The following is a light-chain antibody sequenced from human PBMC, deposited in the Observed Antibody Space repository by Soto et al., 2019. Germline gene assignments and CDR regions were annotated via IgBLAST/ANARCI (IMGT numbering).Light chain of an antibody. CDR2: DVS. V-gene: IGLV2-14*01. CDR1: SSDVGGYNY. Sequence: QSALTQPASMSGSPGQSITISCTGNSSDVGGYNYVSWYQQQPGKAPKLMIYDVSNRPSGVSNRFSGSKSGKTASLTISGSQAEVEADYFCSSYTSSSTVVFGGGTKVTVL. J-gene: IGLJ2*01. CDR3: SSYTSSSTVV.